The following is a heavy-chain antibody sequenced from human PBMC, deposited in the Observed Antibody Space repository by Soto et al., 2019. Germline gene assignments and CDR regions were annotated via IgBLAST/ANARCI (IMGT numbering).Heavy chain of an antibody. CDR1: GGSITTNW. CDR2: VDHGGNT. V-gene: IGHV4-4*02. J-gene: IGHJ4*02. D-gene: IGHD3-3*01. CDR3: AGSTEWRLDY. Sequence: QVQLQESGPGLVKPSGTLSLTCTVSGGSITTNWWSWVRQPPGKGLEWIGEVDHGGNTNYNSSLKXRVTLSVDKSKNQFSLNLISLTAADTAVYYCAGSTEWRLDYWGQGTLVAVSS.